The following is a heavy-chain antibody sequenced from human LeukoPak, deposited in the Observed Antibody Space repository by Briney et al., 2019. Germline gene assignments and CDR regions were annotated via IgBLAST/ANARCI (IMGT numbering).Heavy chain of an antibody. CDR2: IGTVGDT. V-gene: IGHV3-13*01. CDR3: AREQQSLSLDF. J-gene: IGHJ4*02. Sequence: GGSLRLSCAASGFTFNTYDMHWVRQASGKDLEWVSSIGTVGDTYYAGSVKGRFTISREDAKRSLYLQMNSLRAGDTAVYYCAREQQSLSLDFWGQGALATVSS. CDR1: GFTFNTYD. D-gene: IGHD6-13*01.